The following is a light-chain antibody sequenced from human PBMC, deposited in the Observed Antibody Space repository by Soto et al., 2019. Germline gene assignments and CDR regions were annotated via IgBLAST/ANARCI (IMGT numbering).Light chain of an antibody. J-gene: IGKJ1*01. Sequence: DIQMTQSPSTLSASVGDRVTITCRASQSNSSWLAWYQQKPGKAPKLLIYKASSLESGVPSRFSGSGSGTEFTFTISSLQPDDFATYYCQQYNSYPWTFGQGTKVDIK. CDR2: KAS. CDR3: QQYNSYPWT. CDR1: QSNSSW. V-gene: IGKV1-5*03.